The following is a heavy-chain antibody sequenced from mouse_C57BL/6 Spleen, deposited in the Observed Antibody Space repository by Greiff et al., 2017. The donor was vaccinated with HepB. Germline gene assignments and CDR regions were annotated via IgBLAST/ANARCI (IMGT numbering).Heavy chain of an antibody. Sequence: EVKLVESGGGLVQPGGSLKLSCAASGFTFSDYGMAWVRQAPRKGPEWVAFISNLAYSIYYADTVTGRFTISRENAKNTLYLEMSSLRSEDTAMYYCARHGGDYWGQGTTLTVSS. CDR1: GFTFSDYG. V-gene: IGHV5-15*01. CDR3: ARHGGDY. CDR2: ISNLAYSI. J-gene: IGHJ2*01.